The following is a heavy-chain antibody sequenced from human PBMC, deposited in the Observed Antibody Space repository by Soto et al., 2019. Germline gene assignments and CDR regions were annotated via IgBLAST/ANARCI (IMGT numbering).Heavy chain of an antibody. V-gene: IGHV3-7*01. J-gene: IGHJ4*02. CDR1: GFTFSNYW. D-gene: IGHD6-25*01. CDR3: VKEIASAQ. Sequence: EVQLVESGGGLVQPGGSLRLSCETSGFTFSNYWMTWVRQAPEKWLEWVANIKKDGSQKNFVDSVKGRFTISRDNAKNSLYLQMDILRVEDTAIYYCVKEIASAQWGQGTLVTVSS. CDR2: IKKDGSQK.